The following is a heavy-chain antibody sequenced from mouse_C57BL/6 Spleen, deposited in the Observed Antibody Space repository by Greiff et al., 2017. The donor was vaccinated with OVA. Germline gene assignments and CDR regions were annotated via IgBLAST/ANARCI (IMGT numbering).Heavy chain of an antibody. CDR1: GYSITSGYD. CDR3: AREGDHYCLDFDV. Sequence: EVKVEESGPGMVKPSQSLSLTCTVTGYSITSGYDWHWIRHFPGNKLEWMGYISYSGSTNSNPSLQSRISITHDTSKNHFFLKMNSVTTEDTATYYCAREGDHYCLDFDVWGTGTTVTVAS. J-gene: IGHJ1*03. D-gene: IGHD1-2*01. V-gene: IGHV3-1*01. CDR2: ISYSGST.